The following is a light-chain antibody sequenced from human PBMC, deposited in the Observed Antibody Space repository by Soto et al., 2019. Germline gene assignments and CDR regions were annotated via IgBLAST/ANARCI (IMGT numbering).Light chain of an antibody. V-gene: IGKV3-20*01. CDR2: GAS. CDR1: QSVSSN. J-gene: IGKJ1*01. Sequence: RVMTQSPSTLSVSPGERATLSCRASQSVSSNLAWYQQKPGQFPRLLIYGASSRATGIPDRFSGSGSGTDFTLTISRLEPEDFAVYYCQQYGSSLWTFGQGTKVDI. CDR3: QQYGSSLWT.